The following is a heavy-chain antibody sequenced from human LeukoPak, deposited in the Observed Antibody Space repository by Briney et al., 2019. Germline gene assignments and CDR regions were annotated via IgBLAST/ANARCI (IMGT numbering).Heavy chain of an antibody. D-gene: IGHD6-19*01. V-gene: IGHV3-48*01. Sequence: PGGSLRLSCAASGFTFSSYSMNWVRQAPGKGLEWVSYISSSSSTIYYADSVKGRFTISRDNAKNSLYLQMNSLRAEDTAVYYCARDQGSSGFYWGQGTLVTVSS. J-gene: IGHJ4*02. CDR3: ARDQGSSGFY. CDR1: GFTFSSYS. CDR2: ISSSSSTI.